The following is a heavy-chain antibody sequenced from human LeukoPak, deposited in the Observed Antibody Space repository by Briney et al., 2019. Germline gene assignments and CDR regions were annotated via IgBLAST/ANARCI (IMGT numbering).Heavy chain of an antibody. CDR3: ARHGTMVRGVILD. D-gene: IGHD3-10*01. Sequence: SETLSLTCTVSGGSISSYYWSWIRQPPGKGLEWIGYIYYSGSTNYNPSLKSRVTISVGTSKNQFSLKLSSVTAADTAVYYCARHGTMVRGVILDWGQGTLVTVSS. CDR1: GGSISSYY. CDR2: IYYSGST. J-gene: IGHJ4*02. V-gene: IGHV4-59*08.